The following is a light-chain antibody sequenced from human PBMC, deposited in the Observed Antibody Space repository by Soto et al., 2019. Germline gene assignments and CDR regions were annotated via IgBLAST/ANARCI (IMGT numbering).Light chain of an antibody. CDR1: SSDVGAYNF. CDR3: SSYTSSSTLV. V-gene: IGLV2-14*01. CDR2: EVS. J-gene: IGLJ1*01. Sequence: QSALTQPASVSGSPGQSISISCTGTSSDVGAYNFVSWYQQHPGKAPKLMIYEVSNRPSGVSNRSSGSKSGNTASLTISGLQAEDEADYYCSSYTSSSTLVFGSGTKLTVL.